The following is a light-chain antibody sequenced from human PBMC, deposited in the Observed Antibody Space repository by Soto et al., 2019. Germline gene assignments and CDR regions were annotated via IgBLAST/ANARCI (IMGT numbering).Light chain of an antibody. Sequence: QSALTQPASVSGSPGQSITISCTGTSSDVGGYNYVSWYQQHPGKAPKLMIYEVSYRPLGVSNRFSGSKSGNTASLTISGLQAEDEAGYYCSSLTSTNTLAFGGGTKVTVL. CDR3: SSLTSTNTLA. J-gene: IGLJ2*01. CDR2: EVS. CDR1: SSDVGGYNY. V-gene: IGLV2-14*01.